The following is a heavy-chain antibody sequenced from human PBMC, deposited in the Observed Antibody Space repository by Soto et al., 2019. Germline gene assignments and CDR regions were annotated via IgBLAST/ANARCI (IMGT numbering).Heavy chain of an antibody. CDR3: ASRGPYYDSSVPKDY. D-gene: IGHD3-22*01. V-gene: IGHV3-7*01. Sequence: GGSLRLSCAASGFTFSSYWMSWVRQAPGKGLEWVANIKQDGSEKYYVDSVKGRFTISRDNAKNSLYLQMNSLRAEDTAVYYCASRGPYYDSSVPKDYWGQGTLVTVSS. J-gene: IGHJ4*02. CDR2: IKQDGSEK. CDR1: GFTFSSYW.